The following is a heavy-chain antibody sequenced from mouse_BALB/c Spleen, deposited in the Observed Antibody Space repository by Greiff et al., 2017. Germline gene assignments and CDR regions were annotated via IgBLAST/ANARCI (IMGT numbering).Heavy chain of an antibody. Sequence: VQLQQSGPDLVTPSQSLSLTCTVTGYSITSGYSWHWIRQFPGNKLEWMGYIHYSGSTNYNPSLKSRISITRDTSKNQFFLQLNSVTTEDTATYYCARGSYGSSAMDYWGQGTSVTVSS. CDR2: IHYSGST. V-gene: IGHV3-1*02. J-gene: IGHJ4*01. CDR3: ARGSYGSSAMDY. D-gene: IGHD1-1*01. CDR1: GYSITSGYS.